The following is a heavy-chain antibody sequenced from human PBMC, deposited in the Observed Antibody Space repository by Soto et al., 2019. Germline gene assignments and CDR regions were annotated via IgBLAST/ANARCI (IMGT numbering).Heavy chain of an antibody. CDR1: GGSISSYY. Sequence: SETLSLTCTVSGGSISSYYWSWIRQPPGKGLEWIGYIYYSGSTNYNPSLKSRVTISVDTSKNTLYLQMNSLRAEDTAVYYCALGPPAYYDFWSGYQTPRFDYWGQGTLVTVSS. J-gene: IGHJ4*02. V-gene: IGHV4-59*12. CDR3: ALGPPAYYDFWSGYQTPRFDY. CDR2: IYYSGST. D-gene: IGHD3-3*01.